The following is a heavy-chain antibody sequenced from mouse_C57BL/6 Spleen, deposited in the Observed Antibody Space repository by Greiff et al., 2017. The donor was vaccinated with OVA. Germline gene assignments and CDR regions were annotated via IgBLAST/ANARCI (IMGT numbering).Heavy chain of an antibody. D-gene: IGHD2-4*01. CDR2: ISSGSSTI. V-gene: IGHV5-17*01. J-gene: IGHJ3*01. CDR1: GFTFSDYG. Sequence: EVQLVESGGGLVKPGGSLKLSCAASGFTFSDYGMHWVRQAPEKGLEWVAYISSGSSTIYYADTVKGRFTISRDNAKNTLFLQMTSLRSEDTAMYYCARGIYYDYDGAWFAYWGQGTLVTVSA. CDR3: ARGIYYDYDGAWFAY.